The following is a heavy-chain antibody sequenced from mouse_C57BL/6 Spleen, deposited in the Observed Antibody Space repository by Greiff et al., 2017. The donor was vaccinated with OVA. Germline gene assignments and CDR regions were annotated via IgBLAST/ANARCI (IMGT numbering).Heavy chain of an antibody. CDR2: IWSGGST. J-gene: IGHJ4*01. CDR3: ARNYDGYYDAMDY. CDR1: GFSFTSYG. V-gene: IGHV2-2*01. D-gene: IGHD2-3*01. Sequence: VKLMESGPGLVQPSQSLSITCTVSGFSFTSYGVHWVRQSPGKGLEWLGVIWSGGSTDYNAAFISRLSISKDNSKSQVFFKMNSLQADDTAIYYCARNYDGYYDAMDYWGQGTSVTVSS.